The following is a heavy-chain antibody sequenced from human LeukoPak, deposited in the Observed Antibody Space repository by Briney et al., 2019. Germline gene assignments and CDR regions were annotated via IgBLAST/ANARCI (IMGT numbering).Heavy chain of an antibody. CDR2: ISSSGSTI. Sequence: GGSLRLSCAASGFTFSTYSMNWVRQAPGKGLEWVSYISSSGSTIYYADSVKGRFTISRDNAKNSLYLQMNSLRAEDTAVYYCARDPDLTAMVYYFDYWGQGTLVTVSS. CDR1: GFTFSTYS. V-gene: IGHV3-48*04. CDR3: ARDPDLTAMVYYFDY. J-gene: IGHJ4*02. D-gene: IGHD5-18*01.